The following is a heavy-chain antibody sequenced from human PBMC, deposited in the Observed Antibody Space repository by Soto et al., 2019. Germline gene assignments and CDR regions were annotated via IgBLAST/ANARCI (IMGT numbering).Heavy chain of an antibody. CDR3: ARGIVGPTPFDY. J-gene: IGHJ4*02. D-gene: IGHD1-26*01. CDR2: IYPGDSDT. Sequence: LKISCQGSGYSFTRYWIGWVRQMPGKGLEWMGIIYPGDSDTRYSPSFQGQVIISADKSISTAYLQWSSLKASDTAIYYCARGIVGPTPFDYWGQGTLVTVSS. CDR1: GYSFTRYW. V-gene: IGHV5-51*01.